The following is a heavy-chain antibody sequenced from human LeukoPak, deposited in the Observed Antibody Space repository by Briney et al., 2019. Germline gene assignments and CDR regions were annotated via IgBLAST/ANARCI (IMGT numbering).Heavy chain of an antibody. Sequence: PGGSLRLSCAASEFTVSGNYMSWVRQAPGKGLEWVSVIYSGGSTYYADSVKGRFTISSDNSKNTLYLQMNSLRAEDTAIYYCTSGYSYGYVDYWGQGTLVTVSS. D-gene: IGHD5-18*01. J-gene: IGHJ4*02. V-gene: IGHV3-66*01. CDR2: IYSGGST. CDR1: EFTVSGNY. CDR3: TSGYSYGYVDY.